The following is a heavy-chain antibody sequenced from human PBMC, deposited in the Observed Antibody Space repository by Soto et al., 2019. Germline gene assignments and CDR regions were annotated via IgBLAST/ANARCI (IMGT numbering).Heavy chain of an antibody. Sequence: GVSLRLSCAASGFTVSSNYMSWVRQAPGKGLEWVSVIYSGGSTYYADSVKGRFTISRDNSKNTLYLQMNSLRAEDTAVYYCATKRGYSYGFDYWGQGTLVTVSS. D-gene: IGHD5-18*01. CDR2: IYSGGST. V-gene: IGHV3-53*01. CDR3: ATKRGYSYGFDY. J-gene: IGHJ4*02. CDR1: GFTVSSNY.